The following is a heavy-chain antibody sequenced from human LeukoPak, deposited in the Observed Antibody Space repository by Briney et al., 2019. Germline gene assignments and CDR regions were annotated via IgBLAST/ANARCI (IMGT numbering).Heavy chain of an antibody. CDR2: IYYSGGT. D-gene: IGHD3-22*01. J-gene: IGHJ4*02. Sequence: SETLSLTCTVSGGSISNYYWSWIRQPPGKGLEWIGYIYYSGGTNYNPSLKSRVTISVDTSKNQFSLKLSSVTAADTAVYYCARGPYYYDSSGYYYGVGFDYWGQGTLVTVSS. V-gene: IGHV4-59*01. CDR3: ARGPYYYDSSGYYYGVGFDY. CDR1: GGSISNYY.